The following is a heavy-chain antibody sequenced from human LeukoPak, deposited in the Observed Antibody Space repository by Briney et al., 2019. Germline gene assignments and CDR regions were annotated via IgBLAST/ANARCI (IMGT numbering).Heavy chain of an antibody. V-gene: IGHV6-1*01. CDR3: ARRLTQYDCFDP. CDR1: GDSVSSNGVT. J-gene: IGHJ5*02. CDR2: TYYRSTWYN. Sequence: SQTLSLTCAISGDSVSSNGVTWNWIRQSPSRGLEWLGRTYYRSTWYNDYAVSVRGRITVNPDTSKNQFSLHLNSVTPEDMAVYYCARRLTQYDCFDPWGQGILVTVSS. D-gene: IGHD2-2*01.